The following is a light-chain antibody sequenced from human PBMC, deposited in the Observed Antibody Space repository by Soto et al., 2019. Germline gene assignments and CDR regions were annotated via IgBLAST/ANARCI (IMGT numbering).Light chain of an antibody. Sequence: DVLMPQSPLSLPVTLGQPASISCRSSQSLLYSYGNNYLSWFQQRPGQSPRRLIYKVSNRESGVPDRFSGSGSGTDFTLKISRVEAEDIGVYYCMQDTYWPRTFGQGTKVDIK. J-gene: IGKJ1*01. CDR3: MQDTYWPRT. CDR1: QSLLYSYGNNY. CDR2: KVS. V-gene: IGKV2-30*01.